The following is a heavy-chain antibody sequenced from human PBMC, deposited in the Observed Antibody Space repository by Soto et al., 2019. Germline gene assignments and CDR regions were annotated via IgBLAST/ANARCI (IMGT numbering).Heavy chain of an antibody. CDR2: IWYDGSNK. J-gene: IGHJ5*02. CDR3: ARGSMGP. CDR1: GFTFSSYD. V-gene: IGHV3-33*01. Sequence: GSLRLSCAASGFTFSSYDMHWVRQAPGKGLEWVAVIWYDGSNKYYADSVKGRFTISRDNSKNTLYLQMNSLRAEDTAVYYCARGSMGPWGQGTLVTVSS. D-gene: IGHD2-8*01.